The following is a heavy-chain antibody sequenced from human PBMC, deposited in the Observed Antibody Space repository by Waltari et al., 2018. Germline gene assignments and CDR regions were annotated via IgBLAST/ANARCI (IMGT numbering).Heavy chain of an antibody. V-gene: IGHV3-21*01. CDR2: LSTSSRYI. Sequence: EVQLVESGGGLVKPGGSLRLSCAASGFTFSSYSMNWVRQAPGQGLEWVPSLSTSSRYIYYADSVKGRFTISRDNAKNSLYLQMNSLRAEDTAVYYCARDLITIFGVPLDVWGKGTTVTISS. CDR3: ARDLITIFGVPLDV. J-gene: IGHJ6*04. CDR1: GFTFSSYS. D-gene: IGHD3-3*01.